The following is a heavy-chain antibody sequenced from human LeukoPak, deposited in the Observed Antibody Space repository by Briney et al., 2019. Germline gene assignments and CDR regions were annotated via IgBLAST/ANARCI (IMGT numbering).Heavy chain of an antibody. D-gene: IGHD3-10*01. Sequence: GASVKVSCKASGYTFTGYYMHWVRQAPGQGLEWMGWINPNSGGTNYAQRFQGWVTMTRDTSISTAYMELSRLRSDDTAVYYCATDPKRTFMVRGVTVFDYWGQGTLVTVSS. J-gene: IGHJ4*02. CDR3: ATDPKRTFMVRGVTVFDY. CDR1: GYTFTGYY. V-gene: IGHV1-2*04. CDR2: INPNSGGT.